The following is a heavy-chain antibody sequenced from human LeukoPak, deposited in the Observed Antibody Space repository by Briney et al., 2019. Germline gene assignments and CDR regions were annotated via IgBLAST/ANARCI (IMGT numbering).Heavy chain of an antibody. CDR2: ISYSGST. Sequence: SETLSLTCTVSGGSISSYYWSWIRQPPGKGLEWIACISYSGSTKYNPSLKSRVTISVDTSKNQLSPKLSSVTAADTAVYYCAREPGFDSSGYLNWFDPWGQGTLVTVSS. J-gene: IGHJ5*02. CDR1: GGSISSYY. D-gene: IGHD3-22*01. V-gene: IGHV4-59*01. CDR3: AREPGFDSSGYLNWFDP.